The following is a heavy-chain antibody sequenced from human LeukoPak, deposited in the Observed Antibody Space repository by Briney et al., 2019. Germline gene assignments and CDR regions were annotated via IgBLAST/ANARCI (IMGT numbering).Heavy chain of an antibody. V-gene: IGHV3-23*01. D-gene: IGHD7-27*01. Sequence: GGSLRLSCAASGFTFSSYAMSWLRQAPGKGLEWVSTVSANGVGTYYTDSVKGRFTISRDNSKNTLYLQMNSLRAEDTAVYHCAKEAGHWDFDYWGQGTLVTFSS. CDR1: GFTFSSYA. CDR2: VSANGVGT. J-gene: IGHJ4*02. CDR3: AKEAGHWDFDY.